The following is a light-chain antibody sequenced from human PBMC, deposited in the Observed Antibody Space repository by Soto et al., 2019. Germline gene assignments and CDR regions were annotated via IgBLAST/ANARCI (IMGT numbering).Light chain of an antibody. CDR1: SSDVGGYNY. J-gene: IGLJ1*01. V-gene: IGLV2-11*01. Sequence: QSALTQPRSLSGSPGQSVTISCPGASSDVGGYNYVSWYQQHPGKAPKLMVYDVSKRPSGVPDRFSGSKSGNTASLTISGLQTEDEADYYCCSYAGRYTYVFGTGTKGTVL. CDR3: CSYAGRYTYV. CDR2: DVS.